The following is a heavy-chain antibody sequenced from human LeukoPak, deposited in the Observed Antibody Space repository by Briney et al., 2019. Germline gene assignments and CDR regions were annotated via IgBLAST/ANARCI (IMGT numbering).Heavy chain of an antibody. CDR3: ARELLRFLEWFGMDV. V-gene: IGHV3-21*01. CDR2: ISSSSSYI. Sequence: ETLSLTCAVYGGSFSGYYWSWIRQPPGKGLEWVSSISSSSSYIYYADSVKGRFTISRDNAKNSLYLQMNSLRAEDTAVYYCARELLRFLEWFGMDVWGQGTTVTVSS. J-gene: IGHJ6*02. CDR1: GGSFSGYY. D-gene: IGHD3-3*01.